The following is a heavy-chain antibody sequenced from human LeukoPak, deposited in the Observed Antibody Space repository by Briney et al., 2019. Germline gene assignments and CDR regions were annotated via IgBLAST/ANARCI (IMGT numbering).Heavy chain of an antibody. Sequence: GASVKVSCKASGYTFTNYDISWVRQAPGQGLEWMGWISAYNGNTNYAQKLQGRVTMTTDTSTSTAYMELRSLRSDDTAVYYCARAVVTIFGVPYYMDVWGKGTTVTVSS. V-gene: IGHV1-18*01. D-gene: IGHD3-3*01. CDR3: ARAVVTIFGVPYYMDV. J-gene: IGHJ6*03. CDR2: ISAYNGNT. CDR1: GYTFTNYD.